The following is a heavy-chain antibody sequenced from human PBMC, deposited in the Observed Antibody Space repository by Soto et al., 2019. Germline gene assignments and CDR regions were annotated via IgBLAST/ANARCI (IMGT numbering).Heavy chain of an antibody. CDR1: GGTFSSYT. J-gene: IGHJ4*02. CDR3: ARDDGLAYCGGDCYS. D-gene: IGHD2-21*02. V-gene: IGHV1-69*02. Sequence: QVQLVQSGAEVKKLGSSVKVSCKASGGTFSSYTISWVRQAPGQGLEWMGRIIPILGIANYAQKFQGRVTITADKSTSTAYMELSSLRSEDTAVYYCARDDGLAYCGGDCYSWGQGTLVTVSS. CDR2: IIPILGIA.